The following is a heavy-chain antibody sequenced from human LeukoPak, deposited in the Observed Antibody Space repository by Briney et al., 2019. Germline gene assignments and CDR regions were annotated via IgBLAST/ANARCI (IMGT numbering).Heavy chain of an antibody. J-gene: IGHJ5*02. CDR1: GYTFTRYY. CDR3: ARVDYSSSRGGLAP. V-gene: IGHV1-46*01. CDR2: INPSISST. D-gene: IGHD6-13*01. Sequence: ASVKVSCKASGYTFTRYYMHWVRQAPGQGLEWMGIINPSISSTTYAQKFQGRVTMTGDTSTSTVYMELRSLRSEDTAVYYCARVDYSSSRGGLAPWGQEPLVTVSS.